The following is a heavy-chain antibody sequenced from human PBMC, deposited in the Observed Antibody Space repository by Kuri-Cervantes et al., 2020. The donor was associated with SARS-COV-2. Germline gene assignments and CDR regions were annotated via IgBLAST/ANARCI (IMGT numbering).Heavy chain of an antibody. CDR1: GYTFTGYY. J-gene: IGHJ4*02. Sequence: GESLKISCKASGYTFTGYYMHWVRQAPGQGLEWMGWINPNSGGTNYAQKFQGRVTMTRDTSISTAYMELSRLRSDDTAVYYCARDGDYYGSGSYYKSPGGYWGQGTLVTVSS. D-gene: IGHD3-10*01. V-gene: IGHV1-2*02. CDR2: INPNSGGT. CDR3: ARDGDYYGSGSYYKSPGGY.